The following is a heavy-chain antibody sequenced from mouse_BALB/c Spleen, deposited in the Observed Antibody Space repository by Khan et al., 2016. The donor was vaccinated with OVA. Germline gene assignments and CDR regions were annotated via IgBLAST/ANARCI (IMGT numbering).Heavy chain of an antibody. CDR2: IWSGGST. Sequence: QVQLKQSGPGLVQPSQSLSITCTVSGFSLTSYGVHWVRQSPGKGLEWLGVIWSGGSTDYNAVFISRLNISKDSSKSQAFFKMDSLQANDTAIYYCARSYDYEEGIAYWGQGTLVTVSA. J-gene: IGHJ3*01. V-gene: IGHV2-2*02. CDR1: GFSLTSYG. CDR3: ARSYDYEEGIAY. D-gene: IGHD2-4*01.